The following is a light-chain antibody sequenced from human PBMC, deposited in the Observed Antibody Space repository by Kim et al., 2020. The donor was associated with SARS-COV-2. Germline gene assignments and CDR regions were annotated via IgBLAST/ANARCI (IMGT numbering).Light chain of an antibody. Sequence: DIQMTQSPSSVSASVGDRVTITCRASQDINDRLAWYQQKPGKAPKVLIYAASSLQSGVPSRFSGSGSGTEFTLTVSSLQPEDSATYYCQQANSFPITFGRGTRLEIK. J-gene: IGKJ5*01. CDR2: AAS. CDR3: QQANSFPIT. CDR1: QDINDR. V-gene: IGKV1-12*01.